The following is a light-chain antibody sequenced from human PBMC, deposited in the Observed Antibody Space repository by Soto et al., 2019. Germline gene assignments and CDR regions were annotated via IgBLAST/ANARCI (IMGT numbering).Light chain of an antibody. Sequence: DIQMPQSPSSLSASVGNRVTLTCQASQDIATYLNWYQQKPGKAPNLLIYDASNLETGVPSRFSGGGSGTHFTFTISNLQPEDIATDYCQQYDNLPPTWTFGQGTKVEIE. CDR2: DAS. V-gene: IGKV1-33*01. CDR1: QDIATY. CDR3: QQYDNLPPTWT. J-gene: IGKJ1*01.